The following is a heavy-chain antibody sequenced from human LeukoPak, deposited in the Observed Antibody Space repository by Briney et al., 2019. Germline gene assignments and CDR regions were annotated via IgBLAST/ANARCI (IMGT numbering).Heavy chain of an antibody. J-gene: IGHJ4*02. V-gene: IGHV3-53*01. CDR2: IYTGGET. CDR3: TKDFTFSGSYY. Sequence: GGSLRLSCAASEFTVSSNYMSWVRQAPGKGLDWVSVIYTGGETYYADSVKGRFTISRDNSKNMLYLQMNSLRAEDTAVYYCTKDFTFSGSYYWGQGTLVTVSS. D-gene: IGHD1-26*01. CDR1: EFTVSSNY.